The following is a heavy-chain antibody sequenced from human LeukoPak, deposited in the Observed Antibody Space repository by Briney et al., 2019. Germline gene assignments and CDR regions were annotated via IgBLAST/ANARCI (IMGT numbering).Heavy chain of an antibody. Sequence: TGGSLRLSCAASGFTFSNYAMSWVRQAPGKGLEWVSAISGSGGSTYYADSVKGRFTISRDNSKNTVYVQMNSLRAEDTAVYYCSKGGGTYPDDYFDSWGQGTPVTVSS. J-gene: IGHJ4*02. CDR3: SKGGGTYPDDYFDS. CDR2: ISGSGGST. CDR1: GFTFSNYA. V-gene: IGHV3-23*01.